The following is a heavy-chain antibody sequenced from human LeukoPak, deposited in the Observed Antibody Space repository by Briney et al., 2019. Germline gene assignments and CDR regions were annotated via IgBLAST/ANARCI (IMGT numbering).Heavy chain of an antibody. D-gene: IGHD3-16*01. CDR1: GGSINSGGHY. CDR2: IYYGASA. J-gene: IGHJ4*02. CDR3: ASNVVTFGGVNY. V-gene: IGHV4-30-2*01. Sequence: PSETLSLTCTVSGGSINSGGHYWTWIRQPPGKGLEWIGYIYYGASAYYNPSLKSRVTISVDTSKNQFSLKLSSVTAADTAVYYCASNVVTFGGVNYWGQGTLVTVSS.